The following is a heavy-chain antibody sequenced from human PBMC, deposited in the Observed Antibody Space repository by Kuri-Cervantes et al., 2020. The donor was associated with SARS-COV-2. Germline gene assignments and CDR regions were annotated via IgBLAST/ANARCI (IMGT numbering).Heavy chain of an antibody. J-gene: IGHJ4*02. CDR2: VKTNSGNT. V-gene: IGHV1-8*01. Sequence: AAVKVSCKAAETTFPNYDIIWLRQATGQGLEWMGMVKTNSGNTLYAQIFQGRVTMTRDRSTNTVYLELSSLTSEDTAIYYCYCAPKEGFDSWGQGTLVTVSS. D-gene: IGHD1-26*01. CDR3: YCAPKEGFDS. CDR1: ETTFPNYD.